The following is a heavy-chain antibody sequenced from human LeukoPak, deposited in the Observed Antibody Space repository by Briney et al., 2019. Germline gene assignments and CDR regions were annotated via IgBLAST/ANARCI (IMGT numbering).Heavy chain of an antibody. Sequence: PSETLSLTCTVSGGSINNYHWSWIRQPAGKGLEWIGRIYTSGSTNYNPSLKSRVTMSVDTSENQFSLKMSSVTAADTAVYYCARTYSGSHDYWGQGTLVTVSS. V-gene: IGHV4-4*07. CDR1: GGSINNYH. J-gene: IGHJ4*02. CDR3: ARTYSGSHDY. D-gene: IGHD1-26*01. CDR2: IYTSGST.